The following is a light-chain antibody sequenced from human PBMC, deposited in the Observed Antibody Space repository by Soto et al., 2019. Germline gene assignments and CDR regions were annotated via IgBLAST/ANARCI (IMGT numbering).Light chain of an antibody. CDR1: TSNIGDNT. CDR3: STWDDSLNAWV. J-gene: IGLJ3*02. CDR2: NND. Sequence: QSVLIQPPSASGTPGQRVAISCSGSTSNIGDNTVHWYQQLPGTARKLLIYNNDRRPSGVPDRFSCSKSGTSASLAISGLQSEDEADYFCSTWDDSLNAWVFGGGTKLTVL. V-gene: IGLV1-44*01.